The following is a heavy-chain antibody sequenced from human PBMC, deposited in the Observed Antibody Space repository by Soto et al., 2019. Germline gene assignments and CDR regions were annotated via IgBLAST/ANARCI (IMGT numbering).Heavy chain of an antibody. V-gene: IGHV3-21*01. CDR1: GFPFNNYG. D-gene: IGHD2-2*01. Sequence: PGGSLRLSCTVSGFPFNNYGINWVRQAPGKGLEWVSSVSKSDYTYYSDSVKGRFTISRDNAKNSVSLQMNTLRVEDTAVYYCAREDSIIIPAVSDFWRQRTLVTVSS. J-gene: IGHJ4*02. CDR3: AREDSIIIPAVSDF. CDR2: VSKSDYT.